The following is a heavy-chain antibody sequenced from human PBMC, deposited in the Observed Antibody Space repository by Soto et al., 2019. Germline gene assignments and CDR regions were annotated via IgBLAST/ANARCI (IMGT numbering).Heavy chain of an antibody. CDR2: INHSGST. CDR3: ASPDCSSTSCYYHYYYGMDV. Sequence: PSETLSLTCAVYGGSFSGYYWSWIRQPPGKGLEWIGEINHSGSTNYNPSLKSRVTISVDTSKNQFSLKLSSVTAADTAVYYCASPDCSSTSCYYHYYYGMDVWGQGTTVTVS. D-gene: IGHD2-2*01. J-gene: IGHJ6*02. V-gene: IGHV4-34*01. CDR1: GGSFSGYY.